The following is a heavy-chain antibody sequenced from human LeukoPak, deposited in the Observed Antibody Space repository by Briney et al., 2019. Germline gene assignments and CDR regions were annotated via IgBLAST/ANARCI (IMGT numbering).Heavy chain of an antibody. CDR1: GFTFSSYA. Sequence: GRSLRLSCAASGFTFSSYAMHWVRQAPGKGLEWVAIISYDGSNKYQADSVKGRFTISRDNAKNTLYLQMNSPRAEDTAVYYCTRDPSALAGNFDYWGQGTLVTVSS. D-gene: IGHD6-19*01. V-gene: IGHV3-30*04. CDR3: TRDPSALAGNFDY. J-gene: IGHJ4*02. CDR2: ISYDGSNK.